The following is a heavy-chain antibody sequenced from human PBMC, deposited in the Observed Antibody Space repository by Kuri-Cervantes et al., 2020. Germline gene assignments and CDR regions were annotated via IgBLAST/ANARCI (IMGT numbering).Heavy chain of an antibody. J-gene: IGHJ4*02. CDR1: GYTFTSYG. Sequence: ASVKVSCKASGYTFTSYGISWVRQAPGQGLEWMGWISAYNGNTDYAQKLQGRVTITADESTSTAYMELSSLRSEDTAVYYCARASPYGDYVGYWGQGTLVTVSS. CDR3: ARASPYGDYVGY. D-gene: IGHD4-17*01. CDR2: ISAYNGNT. V-gene: IGHV1-18*01.